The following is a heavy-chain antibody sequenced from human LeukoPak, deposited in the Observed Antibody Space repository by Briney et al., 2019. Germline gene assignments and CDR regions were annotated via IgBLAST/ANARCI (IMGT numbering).Heavy chain of an antibody. D-gene: IGHD6-6*01. CDR2: IYSGGST. CDR3: AKDLGISIAGRVV. V-gene: IGHV3-53*05. J-gene: IGHJ4*02. Sequence: GGSLRLSCAASGFTVSSNYMSWVRQAPGKGLEWVSVIYSGGSTYYADSVKGRFTISRDNSKNTLYLQMNSLRAEDTAVYYCAKDLGISIAGRVVWGQGTLVTVSS. CDR1: GFTVSSNY.